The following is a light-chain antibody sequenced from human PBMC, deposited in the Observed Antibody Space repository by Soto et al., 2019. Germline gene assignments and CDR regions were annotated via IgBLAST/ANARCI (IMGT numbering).Light chain of an antibody. CDR2: DVS. V-gene: IGLV2-11*01. J-gene: IGLJ2*01. CDR3: WYFASHYTLV. Sequence: QSALTQPRSVSGSPGQSVTISCTGTSSDVGGYNYVSWYQQHPGKAPKLMIYDVSKRPSGVPDRFSGSKSGNTASLTISGVQAWDEADYFCWYFASHYTLVFGGGTQLTVL. CDR1: SSDVGGYNY.